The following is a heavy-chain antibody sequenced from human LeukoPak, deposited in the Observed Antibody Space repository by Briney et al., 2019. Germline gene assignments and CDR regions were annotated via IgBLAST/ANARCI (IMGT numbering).Heavy chain of an antibody. D-gene: IGHD1-26*01. CDR3: AKAYTGYSAAARGYFYL. CDR1: GFTFSSYA. CDR2: ISGSGGST. Sequence: PGGSLRLSCAASGFTFSSYAMSWVRQAPGKGLEWVSAISGSGGSTYYADSVKGRFTISRDNSKNTLYLQMNSLRAEDTAVYYCAKAYTGYSAAARGYFYLWGRGTLVTVSS. J-gene: IGHJ2*01. V-gene: IGHV3-23*01.